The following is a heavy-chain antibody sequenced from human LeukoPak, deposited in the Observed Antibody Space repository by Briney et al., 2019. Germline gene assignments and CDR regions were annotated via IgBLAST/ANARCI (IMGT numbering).Heavy chain of an antibody. V-gene: IGHV3-23*01. J-gene: IGHJ5*02. CDR2: ISGSGGST. D-gene: IGHD3-10*01. Sequence: PGGSLRLSCAASGFTFSSYAMSWVRQAPGKGLEWASAISGSGGSTYYADSVKGRFTISRDNSKNTLYLQMNSLRAEDTAVYYCAKDRVGYYGSGSYYKRDNWFDPWGQGTLVTVSS. CDR3: AKDRVGYYGSGSYYKRDNWFDP. CDR1: GFTFSSYA.